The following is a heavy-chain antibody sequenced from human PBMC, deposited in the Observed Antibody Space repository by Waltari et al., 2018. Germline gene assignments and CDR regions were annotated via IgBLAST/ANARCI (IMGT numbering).Heavy chain of an antibody. CDR2: IETKADGGTT. J-gene: IGHJ5*02. Sequence: MSWVRQAPGKGLEWVGRIETKADGGTTDSAAFVKGRFTISRDDSKNTVYLQMNSLKSEDTGVYYCITVLRANWFDPWGQGTLVTVSS. CDR3: ITVLRANWFDP. V-gene: IGHV3-15*04. D-gene: IGHD3-16*01.